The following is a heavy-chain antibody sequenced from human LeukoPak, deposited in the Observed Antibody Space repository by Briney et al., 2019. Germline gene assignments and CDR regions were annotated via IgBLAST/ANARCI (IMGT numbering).Heavy chain of an antibody. Sequence: ASVKVSCKASGYTFTGYYMHWVRQAPGQGLEWMGWINPNSGGTNYAQKFQGRVTMTRDTSISTAYMELGRLRSDDTAVYYCARDGGRYSSGWLGHDYWGQGTLVTVSS. CDR1: GYTFTGYY. CDR2: INPNSGGT. D-gene: IGHD6-19*01. CDR3: ARDGGRYSSGWLGHDY. V-gene: IGHV1-2*02. J-gene: IGHJ4*02.